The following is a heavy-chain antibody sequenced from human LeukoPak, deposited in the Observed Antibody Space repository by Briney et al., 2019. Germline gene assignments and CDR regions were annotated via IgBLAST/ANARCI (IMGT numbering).Heavy chain of an antibody. Sequence: SVKVSCKASGGTFSSYAISWVRQAPGQGLEWMGGIIPIFGTANYAQKFQGRVTITADESTSTAYMELSSLRSEDTAVYYCARNDYGGHDAFDIWGQGTMVTVSS. V-gene: IGHV1-69*01. CDR3: ARNDYGGHDAFDI. J-gene: IGHJ3*02. D-gene: IGHD4-17*01. CDR2: IIPIFGTA. CDR1: GGTFSSYA.